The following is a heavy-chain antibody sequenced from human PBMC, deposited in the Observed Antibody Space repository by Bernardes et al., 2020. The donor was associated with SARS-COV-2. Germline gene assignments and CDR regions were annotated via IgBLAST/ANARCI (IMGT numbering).Heavy chain of an antibody. CDR2: ISYDGSNK. CDR1: GFTFSSYA. J-gene: IGHJ2*01. Sequence: SLRLSCAASGFTFSSYAMHWVRQAPGKGLEWVAVISYDGSNKYYADSVKGRFTISRDNSKNTLYLQMNSLRAEDTAVYYCARGRDYYDSSGPWYFDLWGRGTLVTVSS. D-gene: IGHD3-22*01. CDR3: ARGRDYYDSSGPWYFDL. V-gene: IGHV3-30-3*01.